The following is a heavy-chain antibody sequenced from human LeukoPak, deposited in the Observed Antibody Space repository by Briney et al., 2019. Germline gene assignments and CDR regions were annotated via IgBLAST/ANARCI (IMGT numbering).Heavy chain of an antibody. CDR1: GFTFSSYA. CDR3: AKRYYYGSGSFDY. D-gene: IGHD3-10*01. J-gene: IGHJ4*02. CDR2: ITNSGGST. Sequence: GGSLRLSCAASGFTFSSYAMSWARQAPGKGLEWASAITNSGGSTYYADSVKGRFTISRDNSKSTLYLQMNSLTAEDTAVYYCAKRYYYGSGSFDYWGQGTLVTVSS. V-gene: IGHV3-23*01.